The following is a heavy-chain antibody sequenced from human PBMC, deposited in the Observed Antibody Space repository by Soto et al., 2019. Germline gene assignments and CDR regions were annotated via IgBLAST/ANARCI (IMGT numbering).Heavy chain of an antibody. Sequence: ASVKVSCKASGYTFTSYGISCVRQAPGQVLEWMGWISAYNGNTNYAQKLQGRVTMTTDTSTSTAYMELRSLRSDDTAVYYCARDTQQLDLYYYYGMDVWGQGTTVTVSS. CDR1: GYTFTSYG. CDR2: ISAYNGNT. CDR3: ARDTQQLDLYYYYGMDV. J-gene: IGHJ6*02. V-gene: IGHV1-18*01. D-gene: IGHD6-13*01.